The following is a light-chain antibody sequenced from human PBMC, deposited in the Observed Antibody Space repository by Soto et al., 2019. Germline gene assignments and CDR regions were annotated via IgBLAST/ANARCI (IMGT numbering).Light chain of an antibody. Sequence: EIVLTQSPAPLSLSPGEIATPSCRASQSVSNYLVWYQQEPGQAPTLLIYDASNRATGIPARFSGSGSGADFTLTISSLEPEDFAVYYCQQRGDWPPITFGQGTRLEI. V-gene: IGKV3-11*01. CDR3: QQRGDWPPIT. CDR1: QSVSNY. J-gene: IGKJ5*01. CDR2: DAS.